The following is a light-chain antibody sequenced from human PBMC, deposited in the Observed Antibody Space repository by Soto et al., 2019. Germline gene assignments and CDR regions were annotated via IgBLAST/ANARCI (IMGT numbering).Light chain of an antibody. CDR2: DVS. CDR1: SSDVGGYNY. V-gene: IGLV2-14*01. J-gene: IGLJ1*01. CDR3: SSYTSSSTPYV. Sequence: QSALARPASVSGSPGQSITISCTRTSSDVGGYNYVSWYQQHPGKAPKLMIYDVSNRPSGVSNRFSGSKSGNTASLTISGLQAEDEADYYCSSYTSSSTPYVFGTGTRSPS.